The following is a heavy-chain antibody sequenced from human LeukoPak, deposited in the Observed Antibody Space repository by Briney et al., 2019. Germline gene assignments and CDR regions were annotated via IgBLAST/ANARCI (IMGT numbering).Heavy chain of an antibody. D-gene: IGHD6-6*01. CDR3: VRSSSSIFDY. CDR2: VYSGST. Sequence: SETLSLTCTVSGGSISTTNYYWGWIRQSPGKGLEWFGCVYSGSTYYNPSLKSRVTISVDTSKNQFSLKLSSVTAADTAVYYCVRSSSSIFDYWGQGTLVTVPS. J-gene: IGHJ4*02. V-gene: IGHV4-39*07. CDR1: GGSISTTNYY.